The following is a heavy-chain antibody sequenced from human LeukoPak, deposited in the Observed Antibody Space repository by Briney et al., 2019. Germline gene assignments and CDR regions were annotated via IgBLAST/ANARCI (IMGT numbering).Heavy chain of an antibody. Sequence: PGGSLRLSCAASGFTFSSYEMNWVRQAPGKGLEWVSAISGSGGSTYYADSVKGRFTISRDNSKNTLYLQMNSLRAEDTAGYHCARDMRILDSWGQGTLVTVSS. CDR2: ISGSGGST. D-gene: IGHD2-15*01. J-gene: IGHJ4*02. CDR1: GFTFSSYE. V-gene: IGHV3-23*01. CDR3: ARDMRILDS.